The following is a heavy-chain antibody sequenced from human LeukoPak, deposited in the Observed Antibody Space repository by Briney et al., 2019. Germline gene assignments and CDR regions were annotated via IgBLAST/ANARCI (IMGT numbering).Heavy chain of an antibody. Sequence: ASVKVSCKVSGYTLTELSMHWVRQAPGKGREWMGGFDPEDGETIYAQKFQGRVTMTEDTSTDTAYMELSSLRSEDTAVYYCATSPEDSSGWYFGYWGQGTLVTVSS. CDR2: FDPEDGET. CDR3: ATSPEDSSGWYFGY. D-gene: IGHD6-19*01. V-gene: IGHV1-24*01. CDR1: GYTLTELS. J-gene: IGHJ4*02.